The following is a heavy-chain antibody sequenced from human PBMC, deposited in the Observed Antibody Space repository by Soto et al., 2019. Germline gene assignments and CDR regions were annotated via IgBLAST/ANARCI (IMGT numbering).Heavy chain of an antibody. Sequence: GASVKVSCKASGGTFSSYAISWVRQAPGQGLEWMGGIIPIFGTANYAQKFQGRVTITADESTSTAYVELSSLRSEDTAVYYCARAGSSSSDYYYYYGMDVWGQGTTVTVSS. CDR2: IIPIFGTA. CDR1: GGTFSSYA. D-gene: IGHD6-6*01. CDR3: ARAGSSSSDYYYYYGMDV. J-gene: IGHJ6*02. V-gene: IGHV1-69*13.